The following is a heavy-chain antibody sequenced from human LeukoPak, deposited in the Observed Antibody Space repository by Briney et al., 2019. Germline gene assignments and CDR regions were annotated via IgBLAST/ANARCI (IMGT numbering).Heavy chain of an antibody. Sequence: ASVKVSCKASGYTFTSYGISWVRQAPGQGLEWMGWINPNSGGTNYAQKFQGWVTMTRDTSISTAYMELSRLRSDDTAVYYCARGVKYSSSWYSFDYWGQGTLVTVSS. CDR1: GYTFTSYG. D-gene: IGHD6-13*01. CDR2: INPNSGGT. V-gene: IGHV1-2*04. J-gene: IGHJ4*02. CDR3: ARGVKYSSSWYSFDY.